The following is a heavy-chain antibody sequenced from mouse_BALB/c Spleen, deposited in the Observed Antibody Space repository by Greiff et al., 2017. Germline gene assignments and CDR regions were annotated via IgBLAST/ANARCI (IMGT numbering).Heavy chain of an antibody. Sequence: LVKTGASVKISCKASGYSFTGYYMHWVKQSHGKSLEWIGYISCYNGATSYNQKFKGKATFTVDTSSSTAYMQFNSLTSEDSAVYYCARAEITAAHYYAMDCWGQGTSVTVSS. CDR3: ARAEITAAHYYAMDC. D-gene: IGHD2-4*01. CDR1: GYSFTGYY. V-gene: IGHV1S34*01. J-gene: IGHJ4*01. CDR2: ISCYNGAT.